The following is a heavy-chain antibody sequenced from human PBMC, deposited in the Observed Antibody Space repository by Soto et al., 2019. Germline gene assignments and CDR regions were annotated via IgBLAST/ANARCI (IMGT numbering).Heavy chain of an antibody. V-gene: IGHV3-30*18. Sequence: QVQLVESGGGVVQPGRSLRLSCAASGFTFSNYGMHWVRQAPGKGLEWVAVISYDGSNKYYADSVKGQFTISRDNSKNTLYLQMNSLRAEDTAVYYCAKEAGSGWSLGGDYWGQGTLVTVSS. CDR1: GFTFSNYG. J-gene: IGHJ4*02. CDR2: ISYDGSNK. CDR3: AKEAGSGWSLGGDY. D-gene: IGHD6-19*01.